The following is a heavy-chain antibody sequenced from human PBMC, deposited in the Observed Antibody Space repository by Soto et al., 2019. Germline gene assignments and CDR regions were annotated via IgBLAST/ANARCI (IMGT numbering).Heavy chain of an antibody. J-gene: IGHJ4*02. V-gene: IGHV3-30*18. CDR2: ISYDGSNK. Sequence: SGGSLRLSCAASGFTFSSYGMHWVRQAPGKGLEWVAVISYDGSNKYYADSVKGRFTISRDNSKNTLYLQMNSLRAEDTAVYYCAKSPYEYGDYLDYFDYWGQGTLVTVSS. CDR3: AKSPYEYGDYLDYFDY. CDR1: GFTFSSYG. D-gene: IGHD4-17*01.